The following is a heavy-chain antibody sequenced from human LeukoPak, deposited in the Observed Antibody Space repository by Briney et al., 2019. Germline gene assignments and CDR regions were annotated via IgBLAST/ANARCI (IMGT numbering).Heavy chain of an antibody. CDR2: IYPGDSDR. CDR1: GYTFSTYW. CDR3: TRRRVTYSNSSGRSRYYFDY. J-gene: IGHJ4*02. Sequence: GESLKISCKGSGYTFSTYWIGWVRQMPGKGLEWMGIIYPGDSDRRYSPSFQGQVTMSADKSISTAYLQWSSLKASDTAMYFCTRRRVTYSNSSGRSRYYFDYWGQGTLVTASS. D-gene: IGHD6-6*01. V-gene: IGHV5-51*01.